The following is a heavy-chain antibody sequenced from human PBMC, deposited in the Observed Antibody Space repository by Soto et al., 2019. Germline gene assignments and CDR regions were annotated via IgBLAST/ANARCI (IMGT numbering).Heavy chain of an antibody. Sequence: ASVKVSCKASGYIFTSYYLHWVRQAPGQGLEWMGWINPFDGSRMFAQSFQGRVTFTRDTSTSTVYMELSGLRSDDTAVYYCSRVDPGETSPFNHWGQGTLVTVSS. V-gene: IGHV1-46*03. D-gene: IGHD3-10*01. CDR2: INPFDGSR. CDR3: SRVDPGETSPFNH. J-gene: IGHJ4*02. CDR1: GYIFTSYY.